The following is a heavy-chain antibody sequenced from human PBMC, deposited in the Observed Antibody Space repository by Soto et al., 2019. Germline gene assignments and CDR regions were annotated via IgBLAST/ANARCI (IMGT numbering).Heavy chain of an antibody. V-gene: IGHV3-23*01. Sequence: EVQRLESGGGLVQPGGSLRLSCAASGFTFASYTLSWVRQAPGKGLEWVSGITGRGDDTFYADSVKGRITVSRDNSKNTLFLQMNSLRAEDTAVYYCSRGDDYGYLRAFDIWGRGTMVAVS. J-gene: IGHJ3*02. CDR1: GFTFASYT. CDR3: SRGDDYGYLRAFDI. D-gene: IGHD4-17*01. CDR2: ITGRGDDT.